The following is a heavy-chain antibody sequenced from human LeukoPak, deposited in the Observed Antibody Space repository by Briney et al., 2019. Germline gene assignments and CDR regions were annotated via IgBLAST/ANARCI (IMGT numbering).Heavy chain of an antibody. CDR2: IYTTWGT. D-gene: IGHD6-19*01. CDR1: GGSISTYY. V-gene: IGHV4-4*07. J-gene: IGHJ4*02. Sequence: SETLSLTCSVSGGSISTYYWSWIRQPAGNGIEWIGRIYTTWGTNYNPSLKSRVTMSVDTSKNQFSLKLTSVTAADTAVYYCASTTGYRRGWPHFDYWGQGTLVTVSS. CDR3: ASTTGYRRGWPHFDY.